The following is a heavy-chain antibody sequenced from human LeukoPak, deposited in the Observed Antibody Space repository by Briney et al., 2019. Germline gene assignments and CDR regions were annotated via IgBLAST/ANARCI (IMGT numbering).Heavy chain of an antibody. J-gene: IGHJ4*02. Sequence: SQTLSLTCAISGDSVSSNSAALNWIRQSPSRGLEWLVRTYYRSKWYNDYAVSVKSRITINPDTSKNQFSLQLNSVTPEDTAVYYCARGLRYFDPDDYWGQGTLVTVSS. CDR1: GDSVSSNSAA. CDR3: ARGLRYFDPDDY. D-gene: IGHD3-9*01. V-gene: IGHV6-1*01. CDR2: TYYRSKWYN.